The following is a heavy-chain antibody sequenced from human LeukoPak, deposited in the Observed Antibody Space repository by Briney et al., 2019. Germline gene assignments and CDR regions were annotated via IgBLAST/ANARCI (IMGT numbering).Heavy chain of an antibody. Sequence: PGGSLRLSCEVSGFTVSDAWMSWVRQASGKGLEWVGRIRSTANGYATAYAASVKGRFTISRDDSKNTAYLQMDSLKTEDTAVYYCTGNYYGSGSYADFDYWGQGTLVTVSS. CDR1: GFTVSDAW. V-gene: IGHV3-73*01. CDR2: IRSTANGYAT. D-gene: IGHD3-10*01. CDR3: TGNYYGSGSYADFDY. J-gene: IGHJ4*02.